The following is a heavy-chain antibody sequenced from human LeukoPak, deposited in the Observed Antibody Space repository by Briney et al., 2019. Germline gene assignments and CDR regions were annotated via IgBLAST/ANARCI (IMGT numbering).Heavy chain of an antibody. V-gene: IGHV3-13*01. CDR3: ARAKMPGIQTAGRVSYFDS. J-gene: IGHJ4*02. Sequence: GGSLRLSCAASEFTFSSYDMHWVRQATGKGLEWVSTIDTAGNAWYPDSVKGRFTISRENAKNSLNLQMNSLRVGDTAVYYCARAKMPGIQTAGRVSYFDSWGQGTLVTVSA. CDR2: IDTAGNA. D-gene: IGHD6-13*01. CDR1: EFTFSSYD.